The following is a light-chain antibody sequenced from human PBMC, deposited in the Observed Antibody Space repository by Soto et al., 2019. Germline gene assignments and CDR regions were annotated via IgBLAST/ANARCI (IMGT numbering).Light chain of an antibody. Sequence: EIVMTQSPATLSVSPGERATLSCRARQSVSSNLAWYQQKPGQAPRLLIYGASTRATGIPARFSGSGSGTEFTLTISSLQSEDFAVYYCQQYNNWRTFGQGTKVEIK. CDR1: QSVSSN. V-gene: IGKV3-15*01. CDR3: QQYNNWRT. J-gene: IGKJ1*01. CDR2: GAS.